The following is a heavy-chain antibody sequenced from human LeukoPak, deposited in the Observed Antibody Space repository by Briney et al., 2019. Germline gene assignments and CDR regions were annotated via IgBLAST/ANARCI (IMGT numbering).Heavy chain of an antibody. CDR2: ISYDGSNK. CDR1: GFTFSSYG. V-gene: IGHV3-30*18. Sequence: SLRLSCAASGFTFSSYGMHWVRQAPGKGLEWVAVISYDGSNKYYADSVKGRFTISRDNSKNTLYLQMNSLRAEDTAVYYCAKDGLDPWGQGTLVTVSS. CDR3: AKDGLDP. J-gene: IGHJ5*02.